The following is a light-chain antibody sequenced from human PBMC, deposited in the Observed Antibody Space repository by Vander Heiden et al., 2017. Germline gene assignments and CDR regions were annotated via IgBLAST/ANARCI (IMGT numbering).Light chain of an antibody. CDR2: AAS. CDR3: QQFNSYPLT. Sequence: DLQLTQSPSFLCASAADRVTITCRASQGISTSLAWYQQRPGKAPKLLIYAASTLQSGVPSRFSGGGSGTEFTLTISSLQPEDFATYYCQQFNSYPLTFGGGSKVEIK. V-gene: IGKV1-9*01. J-gene: IGKJ4*01. CDR1: QGISTS.